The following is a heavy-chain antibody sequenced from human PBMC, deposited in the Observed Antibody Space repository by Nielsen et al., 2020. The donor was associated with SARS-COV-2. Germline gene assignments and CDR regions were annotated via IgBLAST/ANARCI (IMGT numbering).Heavy chain of an antibody. CDR3: ARWRTYGNGWDF. V-gene: IGHV1-18*01. D-gene: IGHD6-19*01. CDR2: ISGFNGNT. Sequence: ASVKVSCKASGYTFSNFGLSWVRQAPGRGLEWIGWISGFNGNTNYLQKFKGRVTMTTHSSTGTVYMELRSLRADDTAIYYCARWRTYGNGWDFWCQGTLVTVSS. J-gene: IGHJ4*02. CDR1: GYTFSNFG.